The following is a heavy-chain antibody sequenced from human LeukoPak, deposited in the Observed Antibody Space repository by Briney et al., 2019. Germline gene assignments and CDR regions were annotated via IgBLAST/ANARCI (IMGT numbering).Heavy chain of an antibody. CDR1: GYTFTGYY. V-gene: IGHV1-2*02. D-gene: IGHD3-22*01. J-gene: IGHJ3*02. CDR2: INPNCGGT. CDR3: ARVRYDSSGYLDAFDI. Sequence: ASVKVSCKASGYTFTGYYMHWVRQAPGQGLEWMGWINPNCGGTNYAQKFQGRVTMTRDTSISTAYMELSRLSSVTAADTAVYYCARVRYDSSGYLDAFDIWGQGTMVTVSS.